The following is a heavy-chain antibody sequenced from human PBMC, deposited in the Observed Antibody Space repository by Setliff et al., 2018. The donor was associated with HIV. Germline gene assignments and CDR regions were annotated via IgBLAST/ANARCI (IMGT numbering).Heavy chain of an antibody. CDR1: GGSISSGENN. J-gene: IGHJ4*02. CDR2: IHFTGSI. Sequence: SETLSLTCTVSGGSISSGENNWSWIRQLPGKGLEWIGFIHFTGSIHYNPSFMSRISISVDTSKNPFSLRLSSVTAADAAVSYCARGGDEEKTGYWGQGTLVTVSS. V-gene: IGHV4-31*03. D-gene: IGHD3-9*01. CDR3: ARGGDEEKTGY.